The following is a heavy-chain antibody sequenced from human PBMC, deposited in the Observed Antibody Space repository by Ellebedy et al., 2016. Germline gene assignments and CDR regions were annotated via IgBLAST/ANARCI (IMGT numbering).Heavy chain of an antibody. CDR2: INSDGSST. CDR1: GFTFGDYA. CDR3: AREPVADFYYFDY. Sequence: GESLKISXKASGFTFGDYAMSWFRQAPGKGLVWVSRINSDGSSTSYADSVKGRFTISRDNAKNSLYLQMNSLRAEDTAVYYCAREPVADFYYFDYWGQGTLVTVSS. J-gene: IGHJ4*02. V-gene: IGHV3-74*01. D-gene: IGHD6-19*01.